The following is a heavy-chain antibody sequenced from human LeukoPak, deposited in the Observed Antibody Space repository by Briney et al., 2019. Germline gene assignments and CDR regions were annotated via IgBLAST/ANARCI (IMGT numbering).Heavy chain of an antibody. CDR3: AKTHQPYYDFWSGYYGPTTYYYYGMDV. CDR2: IYSGGNT. Sequence: PGGSLRLSCEVSGFTVSSNYMSWVRQAPGKGLEWVSVIYSGGNTYHADSVKGRFTISRDNSKNTLYLQMNSLRAEDTAVYYCAKTHQPYYDFWSGYYGPTTYYYYGMDVWGQGTTVTVSS. V-gene: IGHV3-53*01. D-gene: IGHD3-3*01. CDR1: GFTVSSNY. J-gene: IGHJ6*02.